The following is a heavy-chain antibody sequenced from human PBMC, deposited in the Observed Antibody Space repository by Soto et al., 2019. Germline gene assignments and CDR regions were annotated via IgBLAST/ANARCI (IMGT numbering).Heavy chain of an antibody. CDR3: AKDLGFDYGDYHDAFDI. Sequence: GGSLRLSCAASGFTFSSYAMSWVRQAPGKGLEWVSAISGSGGSTYYADSVKGRFTISRDNSKNTLYLQMNSLRAEDTAVYYCAKDLGFDYGDYHDAFDIWGQGTMVTVSS. J-gene: IGHJ3*02. V-gene: IGHV3-23*01. D-gene: IGHD4-17*01. CDR2: ISGSGGST. CDR1: GFTFSSYA.